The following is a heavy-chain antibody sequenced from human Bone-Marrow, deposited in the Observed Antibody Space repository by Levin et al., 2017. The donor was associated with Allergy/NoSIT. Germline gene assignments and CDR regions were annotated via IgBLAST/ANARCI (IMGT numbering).Heavy chain of an antibody. V-gene: IGHV1-69*01. CDR2: IIPIFGTA. J-gene: IGHJ2*01. CDR1: GGTFSSYA. CDR3: ARDRGRYCSGGSCYSDWYFDL. Sequence: KISCKASGGTFSSYAISWVRQAPGQGLEWMGGIIPIFGTANYAQKFQGRVTITADESTSTAYMELSSLRSEDTAVYYCARDRGRYCSGGSCYSDWYFDLWGRGTLVTVSS. D-gene: IGHD2-15*01.